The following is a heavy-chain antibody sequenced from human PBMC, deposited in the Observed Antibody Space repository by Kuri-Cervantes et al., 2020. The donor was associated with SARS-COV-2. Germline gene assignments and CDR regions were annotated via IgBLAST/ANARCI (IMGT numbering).Heavy chain of an antibody. CDR2: ISYDGSNK. D-gene: IGHD1-26*01. J-gene: IGHJ4*02. V-gene: IGHV3-30-3*01. Sequence: GESLKISCAASGFTFSSYAMHWVRQAPGKGLEWVAVISYDGSNKYYADSVKGRFTISRDNSKNTLYLQMNSLRAEDTAVYYCARENAGATPFDYRGQGTLVTVSS. CDR3: ARENAGATPFDY. CDR1: GFTFSSYA.